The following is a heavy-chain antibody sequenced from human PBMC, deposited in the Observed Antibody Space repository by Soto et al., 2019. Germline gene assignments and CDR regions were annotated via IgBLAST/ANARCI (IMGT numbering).Heavy chain of an antibody. CDR2: MNHNSNNT. J-gene: IGHJ5*01. CDR1: GYTFASYD. D-gene: IGHD2-21*01. Sequence: QVQLVQSGAEVKTPGASVKVSCKASGYTFASYDINWVRQAPGQGLEWMGWMNHNSNNTGYAQKLQGRLTMTRDIALSIAHMELSSLRNEDTAVYYCARSDGYHFNRLDSWGQGTLVTVSA. V-gene: IGHV1-8*01. CDR3: ARSDGYHFNRLDS.